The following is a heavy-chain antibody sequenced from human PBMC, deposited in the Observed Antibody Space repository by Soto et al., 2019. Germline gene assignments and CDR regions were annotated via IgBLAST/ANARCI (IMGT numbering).Heavy chain of an antibody. CDR2: IHPTSGDT. J-gene: IGHJ4*02. CDR3: LRGGYNCDCDY. Sequence: QVQLVQSGAEAKEPGASVKVSCQASGYSLTAHYIHWVRQTPGLGFEWMGWIHPTSGDTKFAQKFQGRITSTRDTFSGTAYMELSRLTSDHTAIFYWLRGGYNCDCDYWGQGTLVTVSS. CDR1: GYSLTAHY. V-gene: IGHV1-2*02. D-gene: IGHD2-21*01.